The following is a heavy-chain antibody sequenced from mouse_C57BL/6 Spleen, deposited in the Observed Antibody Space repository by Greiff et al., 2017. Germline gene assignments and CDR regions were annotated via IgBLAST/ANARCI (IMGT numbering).Heavy chain of an antibody. V-gene: IGHV5-6*02. CDR2: ISSGGSYT. CDR3: ARRDDYDEDRFAY. D-gene: IGHD2-4*01. CDR1: GFTFSSYG. Sequence: DVKLVESGGDLVKPGGSLKLSCAASGFTFSSYGMSWVRQTPDKRLEWVATISSGGSYTYYPDSVKGRFTISRDNAKNTLYLQMSSLKSEDTAMYYCARRDDYDEDRFAYWGQGTLVTVSA. J-gene: IGHJ3*01.